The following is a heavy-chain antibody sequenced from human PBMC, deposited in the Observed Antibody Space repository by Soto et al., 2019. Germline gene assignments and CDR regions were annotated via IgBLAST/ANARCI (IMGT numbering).Heavy chain of an antibody. V-gene: IGHV4-4*09. D-gene: IGHD3-16*01. CDR3: ARTLDYGHMDV. CDR2: IYRSGST. Sequence: SETLSLTCTVSGDSVRNQYWSWIRRPPGRGLEWIGYIYRSGSTKYNPSLKSRLTISVDTSKNQFSPKLSSVTAADTAVYYCARTLDYGHMDVWGKGTTVTVSS. J-gene: IGHJ6*03. CDR1: GDSVRNQY.